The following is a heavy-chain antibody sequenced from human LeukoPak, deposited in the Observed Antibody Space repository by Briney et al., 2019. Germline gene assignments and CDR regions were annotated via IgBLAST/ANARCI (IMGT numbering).Heavy chain of an antibody. D-gene: IGHD3-10*01. CDR1: GFTFSSYG. CDR2: IWYDGSNK. CDR3: ARGPPGGLGMDV. J-gene: IGHJ6*02. V-gene: IGHV3-33*01. Sequence: GRSLRLSCAASGFTFSSYGMHWVRQAPGKGLEWVAVIWYDGSNKYYADSVKGRFTISRDNSKNTLYVQMNSLRAEDTAVYYCARGPPGGLGMDVWGQGTTVTASS.